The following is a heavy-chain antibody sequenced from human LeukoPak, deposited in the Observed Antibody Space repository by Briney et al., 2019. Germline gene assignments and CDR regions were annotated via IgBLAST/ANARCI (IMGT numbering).Heavy chain of an antibody. D-gene: IGHD1-26*01. CDR2: IYYSGST. CDR1: GGSISSYY. V-gene: IGHV4-59*12. J-gene: IGHJ4*02. Sequence: SETLSLTCTVSGGSISSYYWSWIRQPPGKGLEWIGYIYYSGSTNYNPSLKSRVTISVDTSKNQFSLKLSSVTAADTAVYYCARGRRRVGAIQFDYWGQGTLVTVSS. CDR3: ARGRRRVGAIQFDY.